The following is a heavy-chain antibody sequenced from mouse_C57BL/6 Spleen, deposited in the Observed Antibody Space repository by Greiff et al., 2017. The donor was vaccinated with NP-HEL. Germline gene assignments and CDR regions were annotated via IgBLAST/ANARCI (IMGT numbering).Heavy chain of an antibody. J-gene: IGHJ3*01. V-gene: IGHV1-66*01. CDR1: GYSFTSYY. Sequence: VQRVESGPELVKPGASVKISCKASGYSFTSYYIHWVKQRPGQGLEWIGWIYPGSGNTKYNEKFKGKATLTADTSSSTAYMQLSSLTSEDSAVYYCARRDGYYPWFAYWGQGTLVTVSA. CDR2: IYPGSGNT. CDR3: ARRDGYYPWFAY. D-gene: IGHD2-3*01.